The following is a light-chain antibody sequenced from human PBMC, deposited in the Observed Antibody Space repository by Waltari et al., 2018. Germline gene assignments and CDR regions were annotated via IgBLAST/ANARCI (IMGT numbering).Light chain of an antibody. CDR2: GAS. Sequence: EIVLTQSPGTLSLSPGERATLSCRASQRVSSNYLGWYQQKPGQAPRLLIHGASSLQIGVPSRFSGSGSGTDFTLTISSLQPEDFATYYCQQSYSTPYTFGQGTILE. V-gene: IGKV3-20*01. CDR3: QQSYSTPYT. CDR1: QRVSSNY. J-gene: IGKJ2*01.